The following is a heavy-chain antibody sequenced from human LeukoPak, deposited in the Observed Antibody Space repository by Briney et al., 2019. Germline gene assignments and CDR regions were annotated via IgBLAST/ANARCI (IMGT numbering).Heavy chain of an antibody. CDR1: GFNFRKYG. D-gene: IGHD4-17*01. CDR2: ITYDGSNK. Sequence: QPGRSLRLSCTASGFNFRKYGIHWVRQAPGKGLEWVAVITYDGSNKYYADSVKGRFTISRDNAKNSLYLQMNSLRAEDTAVYYCARVVYGDYGSYWYFDLWGRGTLVTVSS. J-gene: IGHJ2*01. CDR3: ARVVYGDYGSYWYFDL. V-gene: IGHV3-30*03.